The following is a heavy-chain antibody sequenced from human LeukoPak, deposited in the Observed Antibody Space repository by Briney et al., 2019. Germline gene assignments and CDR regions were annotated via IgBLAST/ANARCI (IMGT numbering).Heavy chain of an antibody. V-gene: IGHV3-23*01. CDR2: ISASGGST. J-gene: IGHJ4*02. CDR1: GFTFSSSA. CDR3: AKVVDYDFWSGSKCIDY. D-gene: IGHD3-3*01. Sequence: QAGGSLRLSCAASGFTFSSSAMSWVRQVPGKGLEWVSGISASGGSTYYADSVKGRFTISRDNSKNTLYLQMNSLRAEDAAVYYCAKVVDYDFWSGSKCIDYWGQGTLVTVSS.